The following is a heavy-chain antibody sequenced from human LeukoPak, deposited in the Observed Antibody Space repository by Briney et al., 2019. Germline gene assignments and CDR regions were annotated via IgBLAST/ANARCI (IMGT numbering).Heavy chain of an antibody. CDR2: IYPGDSDT. Sequence: GAALMISCKGSGYSFTNYWIGLVRELPGKRQEWVGIIYPGDSDTRYSPSFQRQVTSSADTSISTAYLQWTSLKASDTAMYYCARRAVVVVAATPRRNAFDIWGQGTMVTVSS. CDR1: GYSFTNYW. J-gene: IGHJ3*02. V-gene: IGHV5-51*01. D-gene: IGHD2-15*01. CDR3: ARRAVVVVAATPRRNAFDI.